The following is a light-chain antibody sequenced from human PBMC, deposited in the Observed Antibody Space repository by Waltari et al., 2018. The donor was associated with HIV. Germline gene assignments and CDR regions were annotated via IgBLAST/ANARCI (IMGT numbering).Light chain of an antibody. V-gene: IGLV1-51*01. CDR1: SSHLGPSY. CDR2: DNN. J-gene: IGLJ3*02. Sequence: QSVLTQPPSVSPAPGQAVTISCSGSSSHLGPSYVSWYQQLPGTAPKLLIYDNNKRPSGIPDRFAGSKSGTSATLDITGLQTGDEADYYCATWDSSLSAGVVFGGGTKLTVL. CDR3: ATWDSSLSAGVV.